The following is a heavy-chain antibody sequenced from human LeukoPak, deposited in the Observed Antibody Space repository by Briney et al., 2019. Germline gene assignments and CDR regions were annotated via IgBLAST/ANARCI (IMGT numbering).Heavy chain of an antibody. D-gene: IGHD5-18*01. CDR2: IYSGGST. CDR3: AREYSYGTGYYFDY. J-gene: IGHJ4*02. V-gene: IGHV3-53*01. CDR1: GFIVSSNY. Sequence: QSGVSLRLSCAASGFIVSSNYMSWVRQAPGKGLEWVSVIYSGGSTYYADSVKGRFTISRDNSKNTLYLQMNSLRAEDTAVYYCAREYSYGTGYYFDYWGQGTLVTVSS.